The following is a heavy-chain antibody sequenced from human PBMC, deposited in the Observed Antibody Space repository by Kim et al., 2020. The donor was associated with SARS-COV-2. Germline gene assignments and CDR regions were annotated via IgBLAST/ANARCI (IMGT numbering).Heavy chain of an antibody. Sequence: YNPSLKSRVTISVDTSKNQFSLKLSSVTAADTAVYYCARDCSGGSCYSTWGQGTLVTVSS. V-gene: IGHV4-39*07. CDR3: ARDCSGGSCYST. J-gene: IGHJ5*02. D-gene: IGHD2-15*01.